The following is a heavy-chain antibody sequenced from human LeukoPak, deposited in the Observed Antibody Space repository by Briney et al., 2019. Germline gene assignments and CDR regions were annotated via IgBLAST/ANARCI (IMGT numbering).Heavy chain of an antibody. J-gene: IGHJ4*02. D-gene: IGHD3-10*01. Sequence: SETLSLTCTVSGGSISSYYWSWIRQPPGKGLEWIGYISYSGSTNYNPSLKSRVTISVDTSKNQFSLKVSSVTAADTAVYYCARGVPYGPSYEFFDYWGQGTPVTVSS. CDR2: ISYSGST. V-gene: IGHV4-59*01. CDR3: ARGVPYGPSYEFFDY. CDR1: GGSISSYY.